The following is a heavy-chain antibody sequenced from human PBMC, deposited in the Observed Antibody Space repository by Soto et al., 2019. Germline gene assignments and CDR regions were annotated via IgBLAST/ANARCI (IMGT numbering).Heavy chain of an antibody. Sequence: ASVKVSCKASGYTFTIDAIHWVRQAPGQRPEWMGWINAGNGDTNYSQKFQGRVTISRDTSASTAYLDLSSLISEDTAVYYCARSYSGYDFSLFDFWGQGTVVTLSS. CDR2: INAGNGDT. CDR3: ARSYSGYDFSLFDF. CDR1: GYTFTIDA. V-gene: IGHV1-3*01. D-gene: IGHD5-12*01. J-gene: IGHJ4*02.